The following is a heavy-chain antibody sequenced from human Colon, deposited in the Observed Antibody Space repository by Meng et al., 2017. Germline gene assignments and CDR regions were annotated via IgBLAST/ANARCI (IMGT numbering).Heavy chain of an antibody. J-gene: IGHJ4*02. D-gene: IGHD6-19*01. CDR2: IDPRNGDT. Sequence: QAPLGRSGAEVKKPGASVKVSCKTFGYNFLSYFMYWVRQAPGQGLEWMGYIDPRNGDTRYHQKFQGRVTMTRDTSITTAYMEMTDLRDDDTAVYYCARDLAGLGGFWGQGTLVTVSS. CDR1: GYNFLSYF. CDR3: ARDLAGLGGF. V-gene: IGHV1-2*02.